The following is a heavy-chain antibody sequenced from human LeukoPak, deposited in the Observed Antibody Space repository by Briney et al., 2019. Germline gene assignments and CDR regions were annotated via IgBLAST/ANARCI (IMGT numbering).Heavy chain of an antibody. CDR2: MQSNGNS. J-gene: IGHJ4*02. CDR3: ARDKQHSYGRYFAH. D-gene: IGHD5-18*01. Sequence: MSSETVSLTCTVSGDSISTYHWNWIRKPPGRVREWIAYMQSNGNSNYNPSLRSRVTMFVDTSKSQVALILRSVTAADTAVYYCARDKQHSYGRYFAHWGQGALVTVSS. CDR1: GDSISTYH. V-gene: IGHV4-59*01.